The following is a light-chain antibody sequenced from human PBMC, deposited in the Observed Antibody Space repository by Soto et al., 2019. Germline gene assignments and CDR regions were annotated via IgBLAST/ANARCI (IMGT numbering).Light chain of an antibody. CDR2: DVT. CDR3: CSYAGSNNFV. Sequence: QSALTQPPSASGSPGQSVTISCTGTSGDVGAYNSVSWYQQHPAKAPKLIISDVTQRPSGVPDRFSGSRSGSTASLTVSGLQAEEEAYYYCCSYAGSNNFVFGTGTKLTVL. V-gene: IGLV2-8*01. J-gene: IGLJ1*01. CDR1: SGDVGAYNS.